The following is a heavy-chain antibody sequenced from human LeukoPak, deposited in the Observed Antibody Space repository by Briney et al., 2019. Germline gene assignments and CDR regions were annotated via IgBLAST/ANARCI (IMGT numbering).Heavy chain of an antibody. Sequence: GGSLRLSCAASEFTFSSFAMSWVRQAPGKGLEWLSAISGSGGTTYYADSVKGRFTISRDNSKNTLYLQMNSLRAEDTAVYYCAKDFGVVGAYSSRWLDPWGQGTLVTVSS. J-gene: IGHJ5*02. CDR3: AKDFGVVGAYSSRWLDP. D-gene: IGHD1-26*01. CDR1: EFTFSSFA. V-gene: IGHV3-23*01. CDR2: ISGSGGTT.